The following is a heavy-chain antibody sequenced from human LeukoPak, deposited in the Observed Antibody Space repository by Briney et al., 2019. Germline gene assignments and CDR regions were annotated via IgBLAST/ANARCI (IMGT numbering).Heavy chain of an antibody. V-gene: IGHV3-23*01. D-gene: IGHD3-16*01. CDR2: IGGSGGT. CDR3: AKESGSYAKPFDY. CDR1: GFTFSSYA. Sequence: GVSLRLSCAASGFTFSSYAMNWVRQAPGKGLEWVSAIGGSGGTYHADSVKGRFTISRDISKNTLYLQMNSLRAEDTAVYYCAKESGSYAKPFDYWGQGTLVTVSS. J-gene: IGHJ4*02.